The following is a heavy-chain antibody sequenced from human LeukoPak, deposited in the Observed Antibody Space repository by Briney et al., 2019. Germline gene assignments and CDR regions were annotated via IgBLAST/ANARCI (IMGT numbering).Heavy chain of an antibody. CDR3: AKDRIAVAGTDRFEYFDD. J-gene: IGHJ4*02. CDR1: GYTFTGYY. Sequence: ASVKVSCKASGYTFTGYYMHWVRQAPGQGLEWMAWINPNSGGTNYAQKFQGRVTMTRDTSISTAYMELSRLRSDDTAVYYCAKDRIAVAGTDRFEYFDDWGQGTLVTVSS. V-gene: IGHV1-2*02. CDR2: INPNSGGT. D-gene: IGHD6-19*01.